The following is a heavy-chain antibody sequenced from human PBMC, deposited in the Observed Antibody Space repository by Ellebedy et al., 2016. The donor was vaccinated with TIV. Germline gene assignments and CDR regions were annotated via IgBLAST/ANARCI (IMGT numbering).Heavy chain of an antibody. V-gene: IGHV1-18*01. D-gene: IGHD6-13*01. CDR3: ARGLKIAAAKTGDYYYYGMDV. CDR2: LSAYNGNT. J-gene: IGHJ6*02. CDR1: PYTFSSSG. Sequence: AASVKVSCKASPYTFSSSGISWVRQAAGQGLEWMGWLSAYNGNTKYEQKLQGRVTMTTDTSTSTAYMELRSLRSDDTAVYYCARGLKIAAAKTGDYYYYGMDVWGQGTTVTVSS.